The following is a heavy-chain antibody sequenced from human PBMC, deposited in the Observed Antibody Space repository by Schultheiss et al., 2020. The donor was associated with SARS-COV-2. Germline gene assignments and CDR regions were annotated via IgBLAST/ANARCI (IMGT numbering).Heavy chain of an antibody. D-gene: IGHD7-27*01. CDR2: ISGSGGST. V-gene: IGHV3-23*01. CDR3: ARRGDNWGYGMDV. Sequence: GGSLRLSCAASGFTFSSYAMSWVRQAPGKGLEWVSAISGSGGSTYYADSVKGRFTISRDNSKNTLYLQMNSLRAEDTAVYYCARRGDNWGYGMDVWGQGTTVTVFS. CDR1: GFTFSSYA. J-gene: IGHJ6*02.